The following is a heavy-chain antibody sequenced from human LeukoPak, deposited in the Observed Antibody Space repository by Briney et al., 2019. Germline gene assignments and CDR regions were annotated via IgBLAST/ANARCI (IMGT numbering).Heavy chain of an antibody. CDR1: GFTFSRYA. D-gene: IGHD5-18*01. CDR3: ARVDTAMGSLDY. J-gene: IGHJ4*02. Sequence: GGSLRLSCAASGFTFSRYAMHWVRQAPGKGLEGVAIIWYDGSNKNYVDSVKGRFTISRDNGKNTLYLQMNSLRAEDTAVYYCARVDTAMGSLDYRGQGILVTVSS. CDR2: IWYDGSNK. V-gene: IGHV3-33*01.